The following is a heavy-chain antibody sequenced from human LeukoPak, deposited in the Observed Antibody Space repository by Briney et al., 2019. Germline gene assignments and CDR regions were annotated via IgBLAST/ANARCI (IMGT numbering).Heavy chain of an antibody. CDR1: GFTFSSYA. Sequence: PGGSLRLSCAASGFTFSSYAMHWVRQAPGKGLEWVAVISYDGSNKYYADSVKGRFTISRDNSKNTLYLQMNSLRAEDTAVYYCARDIGWDSSGWSDYWGQGTLVTVSS. D-gene: IGHD6-19*01. CDR2: ISYDGSNK. CDR3: ARDIGWDSSGWSDY. V-gene: IGHV3-30*04. J-gene: IGHJ4*02.